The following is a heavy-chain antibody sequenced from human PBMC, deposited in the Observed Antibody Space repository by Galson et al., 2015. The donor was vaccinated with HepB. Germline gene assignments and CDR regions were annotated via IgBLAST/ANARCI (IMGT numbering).Heavy chain of an antibody. V-gene: IGHV1-69*13. CDR1: GGTFSSYA. D-gene: IGHD5-24*01. J-gene: IGHJ4*02. CDR3: ARVPITTTIAGSYHHYNIPPAADY. Sequence: SVKVSCKASGGTFSSYAISWVRQAPGQGLEWMGGIIPIFGTANYAQKFQGRVTITADESTSTAYMELSSLRSEDTAVYYCARVPITTTIAGSYHHYNIPPAADYWGQGTLVTVSS. CDR2: IIPIFGTA.